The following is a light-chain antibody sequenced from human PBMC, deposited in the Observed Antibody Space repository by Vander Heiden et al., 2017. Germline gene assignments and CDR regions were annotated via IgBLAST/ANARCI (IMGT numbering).Light chain of an antibody. CDR2: WAS. CDR1: QSLLYSSNNKNY. CDR3: QQYYSTLS. Sequence: DIVMTQSPDSLAVSLGERATINCKSSQSLLYSSNNKNYLAWYQQKRGQPPKLLISWASTRESGVPDRFTGSGSGTDFTLTISSLQAEDVGVYYCQQYYSTLSFGGGTKVEI. V-gene: IGKV4-1*01. J-gene: IGKJ4*01.